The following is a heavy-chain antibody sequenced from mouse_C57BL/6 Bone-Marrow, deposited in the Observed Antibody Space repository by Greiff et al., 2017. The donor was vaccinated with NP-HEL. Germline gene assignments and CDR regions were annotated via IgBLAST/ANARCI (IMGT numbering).Heavy chain of an antibody. V-gene: IGHV3-6*01. J-gene: IGHJ4*01. CDR2: ISYDGSN. D-gene: IGHD1-1*01. Sequence: DVKLQESGPGLVKPSQSLSLTCSVTGYSITSGYYWNWIRQFPGNKLEWMGYISYDGSNNYNPSLKNRISITRDTSKNQFFLKLNSVTTEDTATYYCAITTVVDAMDYWGQGTSVTVSS. CDR1: GYSITSGYY. CDR3: AITTVVDAMDY.